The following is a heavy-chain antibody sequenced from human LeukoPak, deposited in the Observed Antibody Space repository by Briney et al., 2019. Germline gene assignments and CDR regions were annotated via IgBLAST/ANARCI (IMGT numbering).Heavy chain of an antibody. J-gene: IGHJ5*02. V-gene: IGHV3-23*01. CDR2: ISGSGGST. CDR1: GFTFNSYG. D-gene: IGHD3-10*01. Sequence: PGGSLRLSCAASGFTFNSYGMHWVRQAPGKGLEWVSAISGSGGSTYYADSVKGRFTISRDNSKNTLYLQMNSLRAEDTAVYYCAKDMVRGVIIGWFDPWGQGTLVTVSS. CDR3: AKDMVRGVIIGWFDP.